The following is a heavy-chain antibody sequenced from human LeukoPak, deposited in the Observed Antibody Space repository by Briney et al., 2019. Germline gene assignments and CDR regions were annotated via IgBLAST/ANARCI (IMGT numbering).Heavy chain of an antibody. Sequence: GGSLRLSCAASGFTFSSYGMHWVRQAPGKGLEWVAVIWYDGSNKYYADSVKGRFTISRDNSKNTLYLQMNSLRAEDTAVYYCTRDFGYGDYVGNWFDPWGQGTLVTVSS. CDR2: IWYDGSNK. V-gene: IGHV3-33*01. J-gene: IGHJ5*02. CDR3: TRDFGYGDYVGNWFDP. D-gene: IGHD4-17*01. CDR1: GFTFSSYG.